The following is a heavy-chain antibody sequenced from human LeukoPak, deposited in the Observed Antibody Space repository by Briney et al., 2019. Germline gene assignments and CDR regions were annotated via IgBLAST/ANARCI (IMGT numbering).Heavy chain of an antibody. V-gene: IGHV3-33*01. CDR1: GYTFTGYY. CDR2: IWYDGSNK. J-gene: IGHJ3*02. Sequence: SCKASGYTFTGYYMHWVRQAPGKGLEWVAVIWYDGSNKHYADSVKGRFTISRDNSKNTLYLQMNSLRAEDTAVYYCARDGGSSSGWPAAFDIWGQGTMVTVSS. D-gene: IGHD6-19*01. CDR3: ARDGGSSSGWPAAFDI.